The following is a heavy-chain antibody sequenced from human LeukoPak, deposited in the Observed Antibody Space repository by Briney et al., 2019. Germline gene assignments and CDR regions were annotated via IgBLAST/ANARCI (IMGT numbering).Heavy chain of an antibody. CDR2: IWYGESNK. Sequence: GGSLRLSCAASGFTFSNYGMHWVRQAPGKGLEWVAVIWYGESNKYYADSVKGRFTISRDNSKNTVYLQMNSLRAEDTAVYYCAKGATSCSSTSCPDAFDIWGQGTMVTVSS. J-gene: IGHJ3*02. CDR3: AKGATSCSSTSCPDAFDI. D-gene: IGHD2-2*01. V-gene: IGHV3-30*02. CDR1: GFTFSNYG.